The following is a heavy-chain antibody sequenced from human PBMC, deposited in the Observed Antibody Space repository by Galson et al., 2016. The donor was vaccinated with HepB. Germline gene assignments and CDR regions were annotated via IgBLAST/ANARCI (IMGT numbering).Heavy chain of an antibody. D-gene: IGHD1-20*01. J-gene: IGHJ6*02. V-gene: IGHV3-7*04. Sequence: SLRLSCAASGFTFADYLMSWVRQAPGKGLEWVANINQAGSEYRYMDSVKGRFTISRDNAKNALYLQMNSLRVVDTAVYYCARTITGTPWHHYYYGMDVWGQGTTVSVSS. CDR1: GFTFADYL. CDR2: INQAGSEY. CDR3: ARTITGTPWHHYYYGMDV.